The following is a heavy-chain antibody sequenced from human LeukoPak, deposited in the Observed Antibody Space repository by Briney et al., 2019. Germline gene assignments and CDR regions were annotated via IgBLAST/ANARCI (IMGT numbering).Heavy chain of an antibody. CDR1: GGSIRYYY. J-gene: IGHJ4*02. Sequence: SETLSLTCTVSGGSIRYYYWSWIRQSTGKGLEWIGYIYYNGTTNYNPSLKSRVTISVDMSKNRFSLKMSSVTAADTAVYYCARKGGLFDYWGQGRLVTVSS. CDR3: ARKGGLFDY. V-gene: IGHV4-59*01. D-gene: IGHD2-15*01. CDR2: IYYNGTT.